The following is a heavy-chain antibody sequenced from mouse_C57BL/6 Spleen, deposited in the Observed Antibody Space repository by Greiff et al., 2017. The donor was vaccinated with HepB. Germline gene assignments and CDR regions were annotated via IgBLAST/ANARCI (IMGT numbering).Heavy chain of an antibody. CDR1: GYTFTSYW. D-gene: IGHD1-1*01. V-gene: IGHV1-69*01. CDR2: IDPSDSYT. Sequence: VQLQQPGAELVMPGASVKLSCKASGYTFTSYWMHWVKQRPGQGLEWIGEIDPSDSYTNYNQKFKGKSTLTVDKSSSTAYMQLSSLTSEDSAVYYCARGPRGYGSSYGYWGQGTTLTVSS. J-gene: IGHJ2*01. CDR3: ARGPRGYGSSYGY.